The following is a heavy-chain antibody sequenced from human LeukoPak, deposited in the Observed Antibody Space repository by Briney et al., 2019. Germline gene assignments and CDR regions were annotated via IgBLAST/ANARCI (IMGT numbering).Heavy chain of an antibody. Sequence: GASVKASCKASGYTFTSYGISWVRQAPGQGLEWMGWISAYNGNTNYAQKLQGRVTMTTDTSTSTAYMELRSLRSDDTAVYYCARCGCSSTSCYPDFDYWGQGTLVTVSS. J-gene: IGHJ4*02. CDR3: ARCGCSSTSCYPDFDY. CDR1: GYTFTSYG. V-gene: IGHV1-18*01. D-gene: IGHD2-2*01. CDR2: ISAYNGNT.